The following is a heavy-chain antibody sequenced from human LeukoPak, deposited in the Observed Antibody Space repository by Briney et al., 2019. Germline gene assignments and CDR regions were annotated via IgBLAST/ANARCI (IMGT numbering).Heavy chain of an antibody. J-gene: IGHJ5*02. CDR1: GYTFTGYY. V-gene: IGHV1-2*02. CDR3: ARARIAVAGTGWFDP. CDR2: INPNSGGT. D-gene: IGHD6-19*01. Sequence: ASVNVSCKASGYTFTGYYMHWVRQAPGQGLEWMGWINPNSGGTNYAQKFQGRVTMTRDTSISTAYMELSRLRSDDTAVYYCARARIAVAGTGWFDPWGQGTLVTVSS.